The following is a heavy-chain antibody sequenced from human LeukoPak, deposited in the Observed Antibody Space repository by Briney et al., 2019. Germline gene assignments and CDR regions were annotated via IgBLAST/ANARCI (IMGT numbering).Heavy chain of an antibody. CDR1: GGSISSNSDY. D-gene: IGHD6-6*01. V-gene: IGHV4-61*02. CDR2: FYSSGST. CDR3: ARGSRQLGNHYYYMDV. J-gene: IGHJ6*03. Sequence: PSQTLSLTCTVSGGSISSNSDYWSWIRQPAGKELEWIGRFYSSGSTSYNPSLKSRVTISVVTSKNQFSLRLTSVTAADTAVYYCARGSRQLGNHYYYMDVSSKGTTVTVSS.